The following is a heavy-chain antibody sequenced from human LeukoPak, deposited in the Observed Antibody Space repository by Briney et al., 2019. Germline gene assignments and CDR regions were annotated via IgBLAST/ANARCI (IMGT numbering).Heavy chain of an antibody. J-gene: IGHJ5*02. D-gene: IGHD3-16*01. V-gene: IGHV4-39*07. CDR1: GGSISSSSYY. CDR3: ARENYDYVWGSRENWFDP. CDR2: INHSRST. Sequence: PSETLSLTCTVSGGSISSSSYYWSWICQPPGKGLEWIGEINHSRSTNYNPSLKSRLTISVDTSKNQFSLKLSSVTAADTAVYYCARENYDYVWGSRENWFDPWGQGTLVTVSS.